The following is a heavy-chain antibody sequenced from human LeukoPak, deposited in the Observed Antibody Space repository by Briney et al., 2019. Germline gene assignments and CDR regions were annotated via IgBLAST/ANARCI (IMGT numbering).Heavy chain of an antibody. CDR3: ASSILEGFGDHDAFDI. D-gene: IGHD3-10*01. CDR2: IWYDGSNK. CDR1: GFTFSSYG. V-gene: IGHV3-33*01. Sequence: GGSLRLSCAASGFTFSSYGMHWVRQAPGKGLEWVAVIWYDGSNKYYADSVKGRFTISRGNSKNTLYLQMNSLRAEDTAVYYCASSILEGFGDHDAFDIWGQGTMVTVSS. J-gene: IGHJ3*02.